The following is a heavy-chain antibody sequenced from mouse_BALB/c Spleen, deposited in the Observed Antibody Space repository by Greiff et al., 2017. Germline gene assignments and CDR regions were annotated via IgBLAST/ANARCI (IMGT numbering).Heavy chain of an antibody. Sequence: VQLQQSGAELVRPGTSVKISCKASGYAFTNYWLGWVKQRPGHGLEWIGYIYPGSGNTYYNEKFKGKATLTADKSSSTAYMQLSSLTSEDSAVYFCARGRTVVVDYWGQGTTLTVSS. CDR1: GYAFTNYW. D-gene: IGHD1-1*01. J-gene: IGHJ2*01. CDR3: ARGRTVVVDY. V-gene: IGHV1-63*01. CDR2: IYPGSGNT.